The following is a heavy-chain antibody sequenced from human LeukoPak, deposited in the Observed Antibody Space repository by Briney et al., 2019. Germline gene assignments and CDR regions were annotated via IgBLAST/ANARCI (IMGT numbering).Heavy chain of an antibody. J-gene: IGHJ6*02. D-gene: IGHD5-18*01. Sequence: GGSLRLSCAASGFTFSSYAMHWVRQAPGKGLEWVAVISYDGSNKYYADSVKGRFTISRDNSKNTLYLQMNSLGAEDTAVYYCARNMRNTAMVKDYYYGMDVWGQGTTVTVSS. V-gene: IGHV3-30*04. CDR3: ARNMRNTAMVKDYYYGMDV. CDR2: ISYDGSNK. CDR1: GFTFSSYA.